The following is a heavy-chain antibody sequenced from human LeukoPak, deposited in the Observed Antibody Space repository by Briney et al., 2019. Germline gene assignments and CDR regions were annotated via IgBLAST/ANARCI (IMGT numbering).Heavy chain of an antibody. D-gene: IGHD6-19*01. CDR2: INPNSGGT. V-gene: IGHV1-2*02. J-gene: IGHJ6*02. CDR1: GYTFTGYY. Sequence: ASVKVSCKASGYTFTGYYMHWVRQAPGQGLEWMGWINPNSGGTNYAQKFQGRVTMTRDTSISTAYMELSRLRSDDTAVYYCARDPDGSSGWYSWYYYGMDVWGQGTTVTVSS. CDR3: ARDPDGSSGWYSWYYYGMDV.